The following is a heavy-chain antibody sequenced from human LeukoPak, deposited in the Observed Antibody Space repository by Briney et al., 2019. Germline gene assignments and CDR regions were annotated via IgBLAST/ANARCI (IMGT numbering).Heavy chain of an antibody. CDR3: ARWRTYYYDSSGYYGIDY. V-gene: IGHV3-7*01. J-gene: IGHJ4*01. Sequence: GASLRLSCKASGFTFTSYCMSWVRQAPGKGLEWVANIKQDRSEKYYVDSVKGRFTISRDNAKNSPYLQLNSLRAEDTAVYYCARWRTYYYDSSGYYGIDYWGKGTLVTVSS. CDR2: IKQDRSEK. CDR1: GFTFTSYC. D-gene: IGHD3-22*01.